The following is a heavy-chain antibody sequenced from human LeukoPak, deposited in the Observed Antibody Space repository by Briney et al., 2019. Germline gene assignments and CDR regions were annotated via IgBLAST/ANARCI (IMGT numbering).Heavy chain of an antibody. CDR1: GYTFTGYY. J-gene: IGHJ5*02. Sequence: GASVKVSCKASGYTFTGYYMHWVRQAPGQGLEWMGWINPNSGGTNYAQKFQGRVTMTRDTSISTAYMELSRLRSDDTAVYYCARWGRAVAGIYNDSWFDPWGQGTLVTVSS. V-gene: IGHV1-2*02. D-gene: IGHD6-19*01. CDR2: INPNSGGT. CDR3: ARWGRAVAGIYNDSWFDP.